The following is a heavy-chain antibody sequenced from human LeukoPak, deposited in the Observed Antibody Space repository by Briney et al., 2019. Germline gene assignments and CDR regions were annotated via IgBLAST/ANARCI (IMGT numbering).Heavy chain of an antibody. CDR2: ISSSSSYI. V-gene: IGHV3-21*01. Sequence: GGSLRLSCAASGFTFSSYSMNWVRQAPGKGLEWVSSISSSSSYIYYADSVKGRFTISRDNAKNSLYLQMNSLRAEDTAVYYCARVRAGTIFGVVTYDYWGQGTLVTVSS. D-gene: IGHD3-3*01. CDR1: GFTFSSYS. CDR3: ARVRAGTIFGVVTYDY. J-gene: IGHJ4*02.